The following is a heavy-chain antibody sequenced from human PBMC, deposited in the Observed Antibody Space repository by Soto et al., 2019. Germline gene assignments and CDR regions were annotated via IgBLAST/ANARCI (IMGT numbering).Heavy chain of an antibody. Sequence: EVQLVESGGGLVKPGGSLRLSCAASGFTFSSYSMNWVRQAPGKGLEWVSSISSSSSYIYYADSVKGRFTISRDNAKNSLYLQMNSLRAEDTAVYYCAREAWYHYYGMDVWGQGTTVTVSS. CDR3: AREAWYHYYGMDV. CDR2: ISSSSSYI. CDR1: GFTFSSYS. V-gene: IGHV3-21*01. J-gene: IGHJ6*02.